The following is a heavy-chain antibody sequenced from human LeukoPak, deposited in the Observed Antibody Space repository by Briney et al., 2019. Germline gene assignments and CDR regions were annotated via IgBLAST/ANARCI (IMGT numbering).Heavy chain of an antibody. CDR2: ISYTGRT. CDR1: GGSISSGNYY. J-gene: IGHJ4*02. CDR3: ARGGGQLVDY. Sequence: SQTLSLTCTVSGGSISSGNYYWSWIRQPPGKGLEWIGYISYTGRTSYNPSLNSRVTISVDTSKNQFSLKLSSVTAADTAVYYCARGGGQLVDYWGQGTLVTVSS. D-gene: IGHD6-6*01. V-gene: IGHV4-30-4*01.